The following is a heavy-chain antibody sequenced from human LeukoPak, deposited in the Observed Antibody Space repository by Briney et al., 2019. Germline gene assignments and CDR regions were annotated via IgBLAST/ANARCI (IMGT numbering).Heavy chain of an antibody. CDR2: INPNSGGT. CDR3: ASAAVVVAATTYNWFDP. Sequence: GASVEVSCKASGYTFTGYYMHWVRQAPGQGLEWMGWINPNSGGTNYAQKFQGRVTMTRDTSISTAYMELSRLRSDDTAVYYCASAAVVVAATTYNWFDPWGQGTLVTVSS. CDR1: GYTFTGYY. J-gene: IGHJ5*02. V-gene: IGHV1-2*02. D-gene: IGHD2-15*01.